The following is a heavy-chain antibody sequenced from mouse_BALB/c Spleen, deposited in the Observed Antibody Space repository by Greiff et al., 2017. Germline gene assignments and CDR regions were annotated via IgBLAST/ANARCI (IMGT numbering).Heavy chain of an antibody. CDR3: ARDRYGNLDY. Sequence: QVQLKESGPGLVAPSQSLSITCTVSGFSLTSYGVHWVRQPPGKGLEWLGVIWAGGSTNYNSALMSRLSISKDNSKSQVFLKMNSLQTDDTAMYYCARDRYGNLDYWGQGTTLTVSS. D-gene: IGHD2-1*01. V-gene: IGHV2-9*02. J-gene: IGHJ2*01. CDR2: IWAGGST. CDR1: GFSLTSYG.